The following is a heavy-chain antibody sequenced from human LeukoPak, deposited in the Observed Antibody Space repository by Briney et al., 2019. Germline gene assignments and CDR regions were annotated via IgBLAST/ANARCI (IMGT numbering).Heavy chain of an antibody. CDR1: GGSISSGGYS. V-gene: IGHV4-61*02. Sequence: SETLSLTCAVSGGSISSGGYSWSWIRQPPGKGLEWIGRIYTSGSTNYNPSLKSRVTISVDTSKNQFSLKLSSVTAADTAVYYCARGGLDYYDSSGYYYFDYWGQGTLVTVSS. D-gene: IGHD3-22*01. CDR3: ARGGLDYYDSSGYYYFDY. CDR2: IYTSGST. J-gene: IGHJ4*02.